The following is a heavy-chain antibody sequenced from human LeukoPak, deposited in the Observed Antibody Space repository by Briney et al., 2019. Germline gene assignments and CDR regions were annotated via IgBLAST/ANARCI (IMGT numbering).Heavy chain of an antibody. CDR1: GYTFIDYY. D-gene: IGHD6-19*01. J-gene: IGHJ4*02. CDR3: ARSGYNSGWAFDF. Sequence: GASVKVSCKASGYTFIDYYMHWVRQAPGQGLEWIGWINPNGGATDYAQNFQGRVTPTRDTSISTAYMELSSLRSDDTAVYYCARSGYNSGWAFDFWGQGTLVTVSS. V-gene: IGHV1-2*02. CDR2: INPNGGAT.